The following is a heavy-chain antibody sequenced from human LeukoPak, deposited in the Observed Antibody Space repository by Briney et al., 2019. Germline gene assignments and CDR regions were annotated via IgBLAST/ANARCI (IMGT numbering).Heavy chain of an antibody. J-gene: IGHJ6*02. CDR1: GFTLSKYA. D-gene: IGHD2-2*01. Sequence: PGGSLRLSCAASGFTLSKYAMNWVRQAPGKGLEWVSGIDGSGGRPPSADSVKGRFTISRDNSKNTLYLQMNSLRAEGTAVYYCAKTLRPYCSSTSCYHGDLHYYYYGMDVWGQGTTVTVSS. CDR2: IDGSGGRP. CDR3: AKTLRPYCSSTSCYHGDLHYYYYGMDV. V-gene: IGHV3-23*01.